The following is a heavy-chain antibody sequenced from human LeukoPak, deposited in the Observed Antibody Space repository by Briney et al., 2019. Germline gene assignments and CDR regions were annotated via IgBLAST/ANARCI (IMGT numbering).Heavy chain of an antibody. V-gene: IGHV1-46*01. CDR3: ARDQGPELRYSGYDLGAFDI. J-gene: IGHJ3*02. CDR1: GYTFTSYY. D-gene: IGHD5-12*01. Sequence: GASVKVSCKASGYTFTSYYMHWVRQAPGQGLEWMGIINPSGGSTSYAQKYQGRVTMTRDTSTSTVYMELSSLRSEDTAVYYCARDQGPELRYSGYDLGAFDIWGQGTMVTVSS. CDR2: INPSGGST.